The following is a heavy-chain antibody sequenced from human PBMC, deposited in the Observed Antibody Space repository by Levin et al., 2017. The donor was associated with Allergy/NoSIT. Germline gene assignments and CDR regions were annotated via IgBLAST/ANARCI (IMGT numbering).Heavy chain of an antibody. Sequence: AGGSLRLSCQGSGYSFISYWIAWVRQMPGKGLEWMGSVYPADSDATYNPSFLGQVSLSVDKSLKTAYLQWSRLKPSDTAMYYCAKIDSHSGDGMNVWGQGTTVTVSS. CDR1: GYSFISYW. CDR2: VYPADSDA. V-gene: IGHV5-51*01. CDR3: AKIDSHSGDGMNV. D-gene: IGHD4-17*01. J-gene: IGHJ6*02.